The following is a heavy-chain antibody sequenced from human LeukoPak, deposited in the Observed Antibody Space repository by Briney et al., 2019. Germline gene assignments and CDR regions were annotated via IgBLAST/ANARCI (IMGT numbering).Heavy chain of an antibody. V-gene: IGHV3-30*04. CDR1: GFTFSSYA. D-gene: IGHD3-9*01. J-gene: IGHJ6*02. CDR3: ARDPEDDILTGYYKRNYYYYGMDV. Sequence: GRSLRLSCAASGFTFSSYAMHWVRQAPGKGLEWVAVISYDGSNRYHADSVKGRFTISRDNSKNTLYLQMNSLRAEDTAVYYCARDPEDDILTGYYKRNYYYYGMDVWGQGTTVTVSS. CDR2: ISYDGSNR.